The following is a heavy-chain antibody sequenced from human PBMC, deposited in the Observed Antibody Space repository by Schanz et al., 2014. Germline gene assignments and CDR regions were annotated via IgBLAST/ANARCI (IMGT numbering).Heavy chain of an antibody. V-gene: IGHV7-4-1*02. CDR1: GYTFAMYD. CDR3: TTETIAMAGTFSI. CDR2: INTNTGNP. Sequence: QVQLVQSGSELKKPGASVKVSCKASGYTFAMYDMNWVRQAPGQGLEWMGWINTNTGNPTYAQGFTGRFVFSLDPSVSTAYLQISSLKAEDTAAYYCTTETIAMAGTFSIWGQGTLVTVSS. D-gene: IGHD6-19*01. J-gene: IGHJ4*02.